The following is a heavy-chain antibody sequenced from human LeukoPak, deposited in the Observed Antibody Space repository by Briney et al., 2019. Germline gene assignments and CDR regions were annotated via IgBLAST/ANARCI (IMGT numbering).Heavy chain of an antibody. CDR3: ARSRPYYGSGSYPNNWFDP. D-gene: IGHD3-10*01. V-gene: IGHV1-2*04. CDR1: GYTFTGYY. CDR2: INPNSGGT. J-gene: IGHJ5*02. Sequence: ASVKVSCKASGYTFTGYYMHWVRQAPGQGLEWMGWINPNSGGTNYAQKFQGWVTMTRDTSISTAYMELSRLRSDDTAVYYCARSRPYYGSGSYPNNWFDPWGQGTLVTVSS.